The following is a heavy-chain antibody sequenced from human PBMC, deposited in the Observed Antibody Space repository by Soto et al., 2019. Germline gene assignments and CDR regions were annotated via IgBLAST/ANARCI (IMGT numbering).Heavy chain of an antibody. CDR3: ARGPLYGDHPFDY. D-gene: IGHD4-17*01. J-gene: IGHJ4*02. V-gene: IGHV4-34*01. Sequence: QVQLQQWGAGLLKPSETLSLTCAVYGGSFSGYYWSWIRQPPGKGLEWIGEINHSGSTNYNPSLKSRVTISVDTSKNQFSLKLSSVTAADTAVYYCARGPLYGDHPFDYWGQGTLVTVSS. CDR2: INHSGST. CDR1: GGSFSGYY.